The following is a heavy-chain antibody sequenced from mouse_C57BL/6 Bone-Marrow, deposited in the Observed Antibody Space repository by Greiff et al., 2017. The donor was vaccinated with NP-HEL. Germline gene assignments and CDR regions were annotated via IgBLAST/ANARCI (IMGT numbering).Heavy chain of an antibody. CDR1: GYSFTDYN. J-gene: IGHJ4*01. CDR3: ARGSTMIRIRAMDY. D-gene: IGHD2-4*01. V-gene: IGHV1-39*01. Sequence: EVKLQESGPELVKPGASVKISCKASGYSFTDYNMNWVKQSNGKSLEWIGVINPNYGTTSYNQKFKGKATLTVDQSSSTAYMQLNSLTSEDSAVYYCARGSTMIRIRAMDYWGQGTSVTVSS. CDR2: INPNYGTT.